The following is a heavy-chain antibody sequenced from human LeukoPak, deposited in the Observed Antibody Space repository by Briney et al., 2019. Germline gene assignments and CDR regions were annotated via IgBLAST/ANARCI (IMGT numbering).Heavy chain of an antibody. CDR1: GYTFTSYH. D-gene: IGHD3-22*01. Sequence: ASVKVSCKASGYTFTSYHIDWVRQAPGQGPEWMGWMNAKSGHTGYAQNLEGRVTMTRDTSTNTAYMELRGLRSEDTAVYFCARGMFDNSGHYYYFYYALDVWGQGTTDTVSS. J-gene: IGHJ6*02. V-gene: IGHV1-8*01. CDR3: ARGMFDNSGHYYYFYYALDV. CDR2: MNAKSGHT.